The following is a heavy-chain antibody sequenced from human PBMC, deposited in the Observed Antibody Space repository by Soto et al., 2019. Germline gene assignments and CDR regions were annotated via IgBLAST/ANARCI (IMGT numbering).Heavy chain of an antibody. D-gene: IGHD2-2*01. CDR2: IHSTRSP. J-gene: IGHJ4*02. CDR1: GDSVSKYY. Sequence: SETLSLTCTVSGDSVSKYYWNWIRQPAGKGLEWIGRIHSTRSPNYNPSLKSRVTMSVDTSKNQFSLKLNLTSVTAADTAVYYCTSDTCYYFDYWGQGILVT. V-gene: IGHV4-4*07. CDR3: TSDTCYYFDY.